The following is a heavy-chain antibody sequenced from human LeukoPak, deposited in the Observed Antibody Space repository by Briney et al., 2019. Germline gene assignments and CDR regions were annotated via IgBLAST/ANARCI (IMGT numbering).Heavy chain of an antibody. D-gene: IGHD6-19*01. CDR2: IYHSGST. V-gene: IGHV4-4*02. Sequence: PSETLSLTCAVSGGSISSSNWWSWVRQPPGKGLEWIGEIYHSGSTNYNPSLKSRVTISVDKSKNQFSLKLSSVTAADTAVYYCTRAYRQWLVRLHAFDIWGQGTMVTVSS. J-gene: IGHJ3*02. CDR3: TRAYRQWLVRLHAFDI. CDR1: GGSISSSNW.